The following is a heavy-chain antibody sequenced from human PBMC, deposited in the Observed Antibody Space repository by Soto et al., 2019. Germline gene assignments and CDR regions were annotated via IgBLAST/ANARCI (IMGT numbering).Heavy chain of an antibody. Sequence: ASVKVSCKASGYTFTGYYMHWVRQAPGQGLEWMGWINPNSGGTNYAQKFQGWVTMTRDTSISTAYMELSRLRSDDTAVYYCARTNITMVRGVTNYYYYYGMDVWGQGTTVTVSS. V-gene: IGHV1-2*04. CDR3: ARTNITMVRGVTNYYYYYGMDV. D-gene: IGHD3-10*01. J-gene: IGHJ6*02. CDR2: INPNSGGT. CDR1: GYTFTGYY.